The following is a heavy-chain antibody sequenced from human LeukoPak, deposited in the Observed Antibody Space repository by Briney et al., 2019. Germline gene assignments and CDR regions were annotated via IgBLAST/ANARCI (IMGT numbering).Heavy chain of an antibody. CDR2: INHSGST. J-gene: IGHJ4*02. CDR3: ARGGR. CDR1: GGSFSGYY. Sequence: PSEXLSLTXXVYGGSFSGYYWSWIRQPPGKGLEWIGEINHSGSTNYNPSLKSRVTISVDTSKNQFSLKLSSVTAADAAVYYCARGGRWGQGTLVTVSS. V-gene: IGHV4-34*01.